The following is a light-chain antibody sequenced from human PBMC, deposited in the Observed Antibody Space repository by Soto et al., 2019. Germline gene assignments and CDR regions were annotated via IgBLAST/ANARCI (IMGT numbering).Light chain of an antibody. Sequence: EIVLTQAPGTLSWSPVERATVSCRASQSVSSSYLAWYQQKPGQAPRPLIYGASSRATGIPDRFSGSGSGTDFTLTISRLEPEDFAVYYCQQYGRSLTFGGGTKVDI. V-gene: IGKV3-20*01. CDR2: GAS. CDR1: QSVSSSY. CDR3: QQYGRSLT. J-gene: IGKJ4*01.